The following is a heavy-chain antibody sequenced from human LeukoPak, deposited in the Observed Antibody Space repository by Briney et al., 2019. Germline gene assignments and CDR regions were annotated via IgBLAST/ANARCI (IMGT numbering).Heavy chain of an antibody. V-gene: IGHV1-2*06. D-gene: IGHD2-21*01. CDR2: INPNSGGT. Sequence: ASVKVSCKASGYTFTGYYMHWVRQAPGQGLEWMGRINPNSGGTNYAQKFQGRVTMTRDTSISTVYMELSRLRSDDTAMYYCARDHCGGDSCLGYWGQGTLVTVSS. CDR1: GYTFTGYY. J-gene: IGHJ4*02. CDR3: ARDHCGGDSCLGY.